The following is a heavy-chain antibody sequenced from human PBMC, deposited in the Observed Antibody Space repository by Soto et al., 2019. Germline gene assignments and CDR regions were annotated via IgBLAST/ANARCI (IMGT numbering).Heavy chain of an antibody. J-gene: IGHJ4*02. CDR3: ARTDDFSDRFDN. D-gene: IGHD4-17*01. V-gene: IGHV4-30-4*01. CDR2: IYYSGST. CDR1: GGSISSGDVD. Sequence: PSESLSLTCTVSGGSISSGDVDWGWIRQPPGKGLELIGNIYYSGSTYYNPTIRSRAIMSVDTSQNKFSLKLSSLTAADTAVYFCARTDDFSDRFDNWGQGALVTVSS.